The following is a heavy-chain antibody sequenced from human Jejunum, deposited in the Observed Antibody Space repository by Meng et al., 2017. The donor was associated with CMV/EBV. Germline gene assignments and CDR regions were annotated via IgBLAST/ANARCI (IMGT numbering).Heavy chain of an antibody. Sequence: ITKNNWGNGVRQAPEKGVEWIGEIYSSGEINYNPSLKSRVTISMENSKNQFSLKVNSVTAADTAVYYCARGRTCGITSCYRGPSLDYWGQGTLVTVSS. CDR3: ARGRTCGITSCYRGPSLDY. CDR1: ITKNNW. J-gene: IGHJ4*02. CDR2: IYSSGEI. D-gene: IGHD2-2*02. V-gene: IGHV4-4*02.